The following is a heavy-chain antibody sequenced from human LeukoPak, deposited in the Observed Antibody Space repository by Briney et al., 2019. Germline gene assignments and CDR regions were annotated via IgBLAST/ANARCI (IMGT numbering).Heavy chain of an antibody. D-gene: IGHD6-25*01. CDR2: ISGGGDTT. CDR1: GFTFSTYA. Sequence: GGSLRLSCAASGFTFSTYALSWVRQAPGKGLEWVSDISGGGDTTYYADSVKGRFTISRDNSKNTLYLQMNSLRAEETAVYYCAKDIRGSSGLGSMDVWGKGTTVTVSS. CDR3: AKDIRGSSGLGSMDV. V-gene: IGHV3-23*01. J-gene: IGHJ6*03.